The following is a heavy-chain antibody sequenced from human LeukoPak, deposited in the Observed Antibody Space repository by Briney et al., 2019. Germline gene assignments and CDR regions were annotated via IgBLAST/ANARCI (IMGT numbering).Heavy chain of an antibody. CDR3: ASAERLQSRSPRYYMDV. J-gene: IGHJ6*03. CDR1: GFTFSDYY. D-gene: IGHD4-11*01. CDR2: ISTSGSTI. Sequence: GGSLRLSCAASGFTFSDYYMSWIRQAPGKGLEWVSHISTSGSTIYYADSVKGRFTISRDNAKNSLYLQMNSLRAEDTAVYYCASAERLQSRSPRYYMDVWGKGTAVTVSS. V-gene: IGHV3-11*04.